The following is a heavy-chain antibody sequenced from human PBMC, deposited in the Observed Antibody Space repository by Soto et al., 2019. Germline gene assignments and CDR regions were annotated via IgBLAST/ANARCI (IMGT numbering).Heavy chain of an antibody. V-gene: IGHV4-39*01. J-gene: IGHJ6*02. CDR1: GGSISSSSYY. CDR2: IYYSGST. CDR3: ARPIMVRGVIDNGMDV. D-gene: IGHD3-10*01. Sequence: QLQLQESGPGLVKPSETLSLTCTVSGGSISSSSYYWGWIRQPPGKGLEWIGSIYYSGSTYYNPSLKSRVSISVDTSNNQFSLKLSSVTAADTAVYYCARPIMVRGVIDNGMDVWGQGTTVTVSS.